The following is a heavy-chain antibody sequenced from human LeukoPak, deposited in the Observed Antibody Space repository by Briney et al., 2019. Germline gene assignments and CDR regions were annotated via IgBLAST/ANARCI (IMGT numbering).Heavy chain of an antibody. CDR3: ARGRLPAHYFDY. CDR2: VSKDGDNE. D-gene: IGHD2-2*01. J-gene: IGHJ4*02. V-gene: IGHV3-30*04. CDR1: AFIFSSYA. Sequence: GGSLRLSCAASAFIFSSYAMHWVRQAPGKGLEWVAAVSKDGDNEYYADSVTGRFTISRDNSRNTLYLQMNSLRGDDTAVYYCARGRLPAHYFDYWGQGTLVTVSS.